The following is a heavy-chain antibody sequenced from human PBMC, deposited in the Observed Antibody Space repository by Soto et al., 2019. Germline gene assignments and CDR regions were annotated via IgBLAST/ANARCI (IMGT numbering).Heavy chain of an antibody. CDR2: INHSGSA. J-gene: IGHJ4*02. D-gene: IGHD1-26*01. Sequence: WTGIRQTPGKGLQWIGQINHSGSANYNPSLKSRVTISVHTSKSQFSLELSSVTAADTAVYYCARGLISGSHYSGGWYYFDSWGQGTQVTVSS. CDR3: ARGLISGSHYSGGWYYFDS. V-gene: IGHV4-34*01.